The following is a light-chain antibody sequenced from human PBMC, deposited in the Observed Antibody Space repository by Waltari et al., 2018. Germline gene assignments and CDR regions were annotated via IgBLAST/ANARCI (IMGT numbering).Light chain of an antibody. V-gene: IGLV3-21*04. CDR1: NIGSTS. J-gene: IGLJ7*01. CDR2: YDS. CDR3: HVWDSYSDHAV. Sequence: SYVLTQPPSVSVAPGKTATITCGGNNIGSTSVHGYQQKPGQAPVLVMYYDSDRPSGTPERFSGSNSGNTATLTISRVEAGDEADYYCHVWDSYSDHAVFGGGTQLTVL.